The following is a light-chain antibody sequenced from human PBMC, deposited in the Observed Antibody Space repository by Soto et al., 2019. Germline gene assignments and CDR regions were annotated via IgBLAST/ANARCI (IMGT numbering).Light chain of an antibody. Sequence: AIRMTQSPYSLSASIGDRVTITCRASQGIGTYLAWYQQKPGKAPNLLIYAASILESGVPARFSGSGSGSDFTLTISNLQSEDFATYYCQQYYTYPRTFGQGTKVEIK. CDR2: AAS. CDR3: QQYYTYPRT. V-gene: IGKV1-8*01. J-gene: IGKJ1*01. CDR1: QGIGTY.